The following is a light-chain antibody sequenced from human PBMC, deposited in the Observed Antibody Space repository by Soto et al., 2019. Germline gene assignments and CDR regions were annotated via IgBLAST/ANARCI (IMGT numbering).Light chain of an antibody. CDR3: PSYDNRLSVYF. Sequence: QSVLTQPPSVSGAPGQRVTISCTGSSSNIGAHYDVHWYQQLPGTAPKLIIYGNSNRPSGVPDRFSGSKSGTSASLAITGLQAEDEGDYYCPSYDNRLSVYFSGPGTEVTV. J-gene: IGLJ1*01. V-gene: IGLV1-40*01. CDR1: SSNIGAHYD. CDR2: GNS.